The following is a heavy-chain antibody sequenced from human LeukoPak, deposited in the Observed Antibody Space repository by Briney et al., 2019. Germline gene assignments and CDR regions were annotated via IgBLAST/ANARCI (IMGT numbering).Heavy chain of an antibody. CDR2: ISGSGTTM. Sequence: GGSLRLSCVASRFTFSSYEMNWLRQSAGKGLEGVSYISGSGTTMYYADSVKGRFTISRDNAKNSLYLQMNSLRAEDTAIYYCARSVQWLPYWGQGTLVTVSS. CDR3: ARSVQWLPY. V-gene: IGHV3-48*03. J-gene: IGHJ4*02. CDR1: RFTFSSYE. D-gene: IGHD6-19*01.